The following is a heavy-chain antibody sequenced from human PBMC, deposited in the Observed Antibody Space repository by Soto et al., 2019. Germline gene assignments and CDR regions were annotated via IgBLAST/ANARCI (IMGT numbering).Heavy chain of an antibody. CDR1: GGSFSGYY. D-gene: IGHD3-16*01. J-gene: IGHJ5*02. CDR2: INHSGST. CDR3: ARGRGGGTWFDP. V-gene: IGHV4-34*01. Sequence: SETLSLTCAVYGGSFSGYYWSWIRQPPGKGLEWIGEINHSGSTNYNPSLKSRVTISVDTSKNQFSLKLSSVTAADTAVYYCARGRGGGTWFDPWGQGTLVTVS.